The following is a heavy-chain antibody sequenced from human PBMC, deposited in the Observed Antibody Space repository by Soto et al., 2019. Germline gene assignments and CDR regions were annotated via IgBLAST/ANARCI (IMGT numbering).Heavy chain of an antibody. Sequence: ASVKVSCKASGYTFTSYAMHWVRQAPGQRLEWMGWINAGNGNTKYSQKFQGRVTITRDTSASTAYMELSSLRSEDTAVYYCGRDHKVITMVRYFDYRGQGTLVTGSS. J-gene: IGHJ4*02. CDR1: GYTFTSYA. CDR3: GRDHKVITMVRYFDY. CDR2: INAGNGNT. D-gene: IGHD3-10*01. V-gene: IGHV1-3*01.